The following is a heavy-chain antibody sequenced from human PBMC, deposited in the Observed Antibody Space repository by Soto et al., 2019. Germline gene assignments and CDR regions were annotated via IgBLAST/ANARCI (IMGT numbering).Heavy chain of an antibody. CDR3: ARHEGDYSYYASGNGMDV. V-gene: IGHV5-10-1*01. D-gene: IGHD3-10*01. CDR1: GYSFTSYW. J-gene: IGHJ6*02. CDR2: IDASDSYT. Sequence: PGESLKISCQGSGYSFTSYWISWVRQMPGKGLEWMGKIDASDSYTNYSPSFQGHVTISTDKSVSTAYLQWSSLRASDTAMYFCARHEGDYSYYASGNGMDVWGQGTTVTVSS.